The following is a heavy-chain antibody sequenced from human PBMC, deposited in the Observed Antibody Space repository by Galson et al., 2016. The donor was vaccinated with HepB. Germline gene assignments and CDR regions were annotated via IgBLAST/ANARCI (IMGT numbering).Heavy chain of an antibody. V-gene: IGHV1-24*01. J-gene: IGHJ4*02. CDR3: ATDPIIGMYSTSWYYFDY. CDR2: FDPEDRET. CDR1: GYTLTELS. D-gene: IGHD2-2*01. Sequence: SVKVSCKVSGYTLTELSIHWVRQAPGQGLEWMGGFDPEDRETIYSQKFQGRVTMTEDTSTDTTYMELSSLRSEDTAVYFCATDPIIGMYSTSWYYFDYWGQGTLVTVSS.